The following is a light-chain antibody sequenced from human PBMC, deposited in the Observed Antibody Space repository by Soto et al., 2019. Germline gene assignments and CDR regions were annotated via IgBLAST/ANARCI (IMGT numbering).Light chain of an antibody. CDR2: DVS. V-gene: IGLV2-11*01. CDR1: SSDVGGYNY. CDR3: YSYAGSYTFV. J-gene: IGLJ1*01. Sequence: QSVLTQPRSVSGSPGQSVTISCTGTSSDVGGYNYVSWYQQHPGRAPKVMIYDVSTRPSGVPDRFSGSKSGNTASLTISELQAADEADYSCYSYAGSYTFVFGTGTKLTVL.